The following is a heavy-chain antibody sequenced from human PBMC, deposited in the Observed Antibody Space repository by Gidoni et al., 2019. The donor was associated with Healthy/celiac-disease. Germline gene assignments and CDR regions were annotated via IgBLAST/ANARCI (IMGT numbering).Heavy chain of an antibody. J-gene: IGHJ6*02. CDR1: GDSFTSYW. CDR2: IYPGDSDT. V-gene: IGHV5-51*03. Sequence: EVQLVPAGAEATQQGEARKILCNDSGDSFTSYWHGWLRQMPGKVLEWMGIIYPGDSDTRYSPSFQGQVPISAYKSISTAYLQWSSLKASDTAMYYCARRKGFKVPYCMDFWGQGTTVTVSS. CDR3: ARRKGFKVPYCMDF.